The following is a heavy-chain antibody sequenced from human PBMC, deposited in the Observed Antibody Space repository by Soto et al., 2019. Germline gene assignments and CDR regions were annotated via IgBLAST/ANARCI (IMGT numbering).Heavy chain of an antibody. V-gene: IGHV1-8*02. D-gene: IGHD1-1*01. CDR1: GYTFTGFD. Sequence: QVQLVQSEAEVKEPGASVKVSCKASGYTFTGFDINWVRQATGHGPEWLGWMRPANGETGYAQRFQGRVTMTRDTSINTAYLELRSRRSEDTAVYYCARIGGGTAPHWGRGTLVTVSS. J-gene: IGHJ4*02. CDR2: MRPANGET. CDR3: ARIGGGTAPH.